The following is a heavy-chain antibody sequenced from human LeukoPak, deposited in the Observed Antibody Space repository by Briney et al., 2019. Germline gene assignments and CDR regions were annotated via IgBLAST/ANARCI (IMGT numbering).Heavy chain of an antibody. Sequence: GGSLRLSCAASGVTFSSYAMYCVRQAPGKGLDWVAVISYDGSNKYYADSVKGRFTISRDNSKNTLYLQMNSLRAEDTAMYFCATGYSAWSFGYWGQGTLVTVSS. V-gene: IGHV3-30-3*01. CDR1: GVTFSSYA. J-gene: IGHJ4*02. CDR2: ISYDGSNK. D-gene: IGHD6-19*01. CDR3: ATGYSAWSFGY.